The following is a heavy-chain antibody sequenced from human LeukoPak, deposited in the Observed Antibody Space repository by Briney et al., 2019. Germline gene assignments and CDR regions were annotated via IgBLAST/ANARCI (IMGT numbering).Heavy chain of an antibody. D-gene: IGHD4-17*01. J-gene: IGHJ4*02. CDR2: INHSGST. CDR3: ARDAVPLDD. Sequence: SGTLSLTCAVSGGSISSSNWWSWVRQPPGKGLEWIGEINHSGSTDYNPSLQSRVTMSVDTSKNQFSLRLTSVTAADTAFYYCARDAVPLDDWGQGTLVTVST. CDR1: GGSISSSNW. V-gene: IGHV4-4*02.